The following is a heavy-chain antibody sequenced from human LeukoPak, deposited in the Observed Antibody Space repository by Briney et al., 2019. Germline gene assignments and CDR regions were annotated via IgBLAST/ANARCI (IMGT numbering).Heavy chain of an antibody. Sequence: ASVTVSCKASGYTFINYFLHWVRQAPGQGLEWMGWISAYNANTNYAQKLQGRVTMTTDTSTSTAYMELRSLRSDDTAVYYCARDPEVNGMDVWGQGTTVTVSS. CDR1: GYTFINYF. V-gene: IGHV1-18*04. D-gene: IGHD1-14*01. J-gene: IGHJ6*02. CDR2: ISAYNANT. CDR3: ARDPEVNGMDV.